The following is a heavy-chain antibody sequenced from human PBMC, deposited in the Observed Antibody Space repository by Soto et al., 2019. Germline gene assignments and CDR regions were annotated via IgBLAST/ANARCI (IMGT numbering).Heavy chain of an antibody. CDR2: IIPIFGTA. V-gene: IGHV1-69*13. Sequence: ASVKVSCKASGGTFSSYAISWVRQAPGQGLEWMGGIIPIFGTANYAQKFQGRVTITADESTSTAYMELSSLISEDTAVYYCARGSFYGSDLYGMDVWGQGTTVTVSS. J-gene: IGHJ6*02. CDR3: ARGSFYGSDLYGMDV. D-gene: IGHD3-10*01. CDR1: GGTFSSYA.